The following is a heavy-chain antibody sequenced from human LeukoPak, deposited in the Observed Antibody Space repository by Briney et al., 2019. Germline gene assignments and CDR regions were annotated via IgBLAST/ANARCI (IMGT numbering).Heavy chain of an antibody. J-gene: IGHJ4*02. D-gene: IGHD3-10*01. CDR1: GGSISSYY. V-gene: IGHV4-4*07. Sequence: SSETLSLTCTVSGGSISSYYWSWIRQPAGKGLEWIGRIYTSGSTNYNPSLKSRVTMSVDTSKNQFSLKLSSVTAADAAVYYCARHEGYYYGSGSRYFDYWGQGTLVTVSS. CDR3: ARHEGYYYGSGSRYFDY. CDR2: IYTSGST.